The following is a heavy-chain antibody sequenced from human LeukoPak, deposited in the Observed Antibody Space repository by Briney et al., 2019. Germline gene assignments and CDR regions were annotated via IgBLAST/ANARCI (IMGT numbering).Heavy chain of an antibody. D-gene: IGHD4-17*01. CDR3: AKDGGDYMYDY. Sequence: GGSLRLSCAASGFTFSGYGMHWVRQAPGKGLECVAFIRYDGNNKYYTDSVKGRFTISRDNSKNTLYLQMNSLRADDTAVYYCAKDGGDYMYDYWGQGTLVTVSS. V-gene: IGHV3-30*02. J-gene: IGHJ4*02. CDR1: GFTFSGYG. CDR2: IRYDGNNK.